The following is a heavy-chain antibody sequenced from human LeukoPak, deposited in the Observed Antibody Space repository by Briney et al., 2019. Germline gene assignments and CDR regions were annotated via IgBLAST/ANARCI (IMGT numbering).Heavy chain of an antibody. V-gene: IGHV4-39*07. CDR2: IYYSGST. Sequence: SETLSLTCTVSGGSISSSSYYWGWIRQPPGKGLEWIGSIYYSGSTYYNPSPKSRVTISVDTSKNQFSLKLSSVTAADTAVYYCASSPTGDTLPLTHFDYWGQGTLVTVSS. D-gene: IGHD3-9*01. CDR3: ASSPTGDTLPLTHFDY. J-gene: IGHJ4*02. CDR1: GGSISSSSYY.